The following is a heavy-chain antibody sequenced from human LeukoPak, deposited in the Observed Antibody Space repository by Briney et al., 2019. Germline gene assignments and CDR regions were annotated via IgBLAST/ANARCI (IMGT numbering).Heavy chain of an antibody. CDR1: GFTFSSYA. J-gene: IGHJ4*02. CDR3: AKDFAPSYYYDSSGYWLFDY. CDR2: IRGSGGST. Sequence: GGSLRLSCAASGFTFSSYAMSWVRQAPGKGLEWVSAIRGSGGSTYYADSVKGRFTISRDNSKNTLYLQMNSLRAEDTAVYYCAKDFAPSYYYDSSGYWLFDYWGQGTLVTVSS. D-gene: IGHD3-22*01. V-gene: IGHV3-23*01.